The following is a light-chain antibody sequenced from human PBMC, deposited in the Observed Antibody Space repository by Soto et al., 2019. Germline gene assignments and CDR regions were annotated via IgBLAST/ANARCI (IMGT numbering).Light chain of an antibody. CDR1: SSDVGGYNY. Sequence: ALTQPASVSGSPGQSITISCTGTSSDVGGYNYVSWYQQHPGKAPKLMIYEVNKRPSGVPDRFSGSKSGNTASLTVSGLQAEDEADYYCSSYAGSSNVFGTGTKVTVL. CDR2: EVN. V-gene: IGLV2-8*01. J-gene: IGLJ1*01. CDR3: SSYAGSSNV.